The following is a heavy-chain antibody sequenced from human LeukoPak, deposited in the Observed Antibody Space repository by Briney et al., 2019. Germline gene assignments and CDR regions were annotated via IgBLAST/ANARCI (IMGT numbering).Heavy chain of an antibody. CDR3: ARGTRVVDV. D-gene: IGHD2-2*01. Sequence: GGSLRPSCAASGFAFSSYWMSRGRRAPGKGLKGVANIKQDGSETYYVDSVKGRFTISRDNAKNSLYLQMNSLRPEDTAVYYCARGTRVVDVWGKGTTVTVSS. J-gene: IGHJ6*04. V-gene: IGHV3-7*01. CDR2: IKQDGSET. CDR1: GFAFSSYW.